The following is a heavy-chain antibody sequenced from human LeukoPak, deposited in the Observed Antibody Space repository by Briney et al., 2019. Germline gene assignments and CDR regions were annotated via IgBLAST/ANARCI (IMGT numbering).Heavy chain of an antibody. CDR3: AKAKGSSGWYYKDGLDP. D-gene: IGHD6-19*01. Sequence: GRSLRLSCAASGFTFEDYAMHWVRQSPGKGLEWVSGISWNSGSIGYADSVRGRFTISRDNAKNSLYLQMNSQRAEDTALYYCAKAKGSSGWYYKDGLDPWGQGTLVTVSS. J-gene: IGHJ5*02. CDR2: ISWNSGSI. CDR1: GFTFEDYA. V-gene: IGHV3-9*01.